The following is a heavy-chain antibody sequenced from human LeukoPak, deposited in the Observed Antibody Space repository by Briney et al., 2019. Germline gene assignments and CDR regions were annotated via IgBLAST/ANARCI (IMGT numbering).Heavy chain of an antibody. J-gene: IGHJ3*02. CDR3: ARWHSEAFDI. D-gene: IGHD2-21*01. CDR2: ISSNSSYI. Sequence: EWVSSISSNSSYISSADSVKGRFTISRDNAKNSLYLPLNSLRAEDTAVYYCARWHSEAFDIWGQGTMVTVSS. V-gene: IGHV3-21*01.